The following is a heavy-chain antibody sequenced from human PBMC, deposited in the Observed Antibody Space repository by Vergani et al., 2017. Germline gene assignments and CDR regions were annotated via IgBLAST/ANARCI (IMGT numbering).Heavy chain of an antibody. J-gene: IGHJ3*02. D-gene: IGHD3-16*01. V-gene: IGHV4-59*01. Sequence: QVQLQESGPGLVKPSETLSLTCTVSGGSISSYYWSWIRQPPGKGLEWIGYIYYSGSTNYNPSLKSRVTISVDTSKNQFSLKLSSVTAADTAVYYCARGIVITFGGFPFAFDIWGQGTMVTVSS. CDR2: IYYSGST. CDR3: ARGIVITFGGFPFAFDI. CDR1: GGSISSYY.